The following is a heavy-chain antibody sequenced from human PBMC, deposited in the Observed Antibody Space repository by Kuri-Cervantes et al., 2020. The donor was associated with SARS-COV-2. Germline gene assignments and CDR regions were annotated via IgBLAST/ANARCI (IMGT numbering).Heavy chain of an antibody. D-gene: IGHD6-13*01. CDR1: GYTFTGYY. V-gene: IGHV1-2*02. CDR3: AKPIAAAGYYFDY. Sequence: ASVKVSCKASGYTFTGYYMHWVRQAPGQGLEWMGWINPNSGGTNYAQKFQGRVTMTRDTSISTAYMELSRLRSDDTAVYYCAKPIAAAGYYFDYWGQGTLVTVSS. CDR2: INPNSGGT. J-gene: IGHJ4*02.